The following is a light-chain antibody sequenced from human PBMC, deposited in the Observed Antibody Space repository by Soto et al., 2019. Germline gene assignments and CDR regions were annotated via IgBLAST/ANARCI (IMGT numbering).Light chain of an antibody. Sequence: DTVMTQSPLSLPVTPGEPASISCRSSQSLLHSNGYNYLDWYLQKPGQSPKLLIYWASTRESGVPDRFSGSGSGTDFTLTISSLQAEDVAVYYCQHYYNTPPTFGGGTKVDIK. CDR2: WAS. CDR3: QHYYNTPPT. CDR1: QSLLHSNGYNY. J-gene: IGKJ4*01. V-gene: IGKV2-28*01.